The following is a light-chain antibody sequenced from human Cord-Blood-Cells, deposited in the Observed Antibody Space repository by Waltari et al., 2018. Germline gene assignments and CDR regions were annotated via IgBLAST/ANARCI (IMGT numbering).Light chain of an antibody. CDR2: WGS. V-gene: IGKV2-28*01. Sequence: DIVMTQAPLSLPVTTGEPASISCRSSQSLLHSNGYNYLDWYLQKPGQSPQLLIYWGSYRASGVPDRFSVSGSGTYFTLKISRVEAEDVGVYYCMQALQTPPTFGQGTKLQIK. CDR3: MQALQTPPT. CDR1: QSLLHSNGYNY. J-gene: IGKJ2*01.